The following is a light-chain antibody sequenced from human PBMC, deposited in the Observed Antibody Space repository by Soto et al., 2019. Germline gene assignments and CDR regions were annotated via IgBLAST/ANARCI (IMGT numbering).Light chain of an antibody. CDR1: QDSSSW. J-gene: IGKJ3*01. CDR2: AAS. CDR3: LQANSFPPT. Sequence: DIQMTQSPSSVSASVGDRVTITCRASQDSSSWLAWYQQKPGKAPKLLIYAASTLQSGVPSRFSGSGSGTDFTLTISSLQLEDFATYYCLQANSFPPTFGPGTKVHIK. V-gene: IGKV1-12*01.